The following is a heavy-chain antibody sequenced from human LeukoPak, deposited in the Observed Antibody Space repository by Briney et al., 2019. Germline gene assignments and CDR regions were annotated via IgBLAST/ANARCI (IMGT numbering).Heavy chain of an antibody. CDR3: AKPSKERGYSYGPTALEY. D-gene: IGHD5-18*01. Sequence: GGSLRLSCAASGFTFSSYAMSWVRQAPGKGLEWVSAISGSGGSTYYADSVKGRFTISRDNSKNTLYLQMNSLRAEDTAVYYCAKPSKERGYSYGPTALEYWGQGALVTVSS. CDR1: GFTFSSYA. V-gene: IGHV3-23*01. CDR2: ISGSGGST. J-gene: IGHJ4*02.